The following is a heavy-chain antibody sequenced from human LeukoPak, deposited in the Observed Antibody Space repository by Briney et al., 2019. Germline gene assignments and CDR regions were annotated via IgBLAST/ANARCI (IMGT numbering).Heavy chain of an antibody. D-gene: IGHD3-10*01. CDR2: IYHSGST. Sequence: SETLSLTCAVSGGSISSSNWWSWVRQPPGKGLEWIGEIYHSGSTNYNPSLKSRVTISVDESKNQFSLKLSSVTAADTAVYYCARERKGSITMVRGPDAFDIWGQGTMVTVSS. CDR1: GGSISSSNW. J-gene: IGHJ3*02. V-gene: IGHV4-4*02. CDR3: ARERKGSITMVRGPDAFDI.